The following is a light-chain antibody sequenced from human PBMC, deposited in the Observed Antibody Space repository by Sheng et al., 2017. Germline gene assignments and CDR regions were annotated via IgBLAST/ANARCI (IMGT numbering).Light chain of an antibody. Sequence: EIVLTQSPGSLSLSPGERATLSCRASQSVSNNYLAWWQQKPGQAPRLLIYGASSRATGIPDRFSGSGSGTDFTLSVSRLEPEDFAVYYCQYYGSSLFTFGPGTKVDIK. CDR3: QYYGSSLFT. CDR2: GAS. J-gene: IGKJ3*01. CDR1: QSVSNNY. V-gene: IGKV3-20*01.